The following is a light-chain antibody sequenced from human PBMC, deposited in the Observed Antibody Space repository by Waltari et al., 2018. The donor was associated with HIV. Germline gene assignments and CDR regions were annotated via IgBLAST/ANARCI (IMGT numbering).Light chain of an antibody. V-gene: IGLV2-23*02. CDR1: SSNVGSDDL. CDR2: EVT. CDR3: CSCPRSGIRYV. J-gene: IGLJ1*01. Sequence: QSALTPPASVSGSPGPSITISCTGTSSNVGSDDLVSWYQQHPGEAPTLIIYEVTKRPAGVSNRFAGSKSGNTASLTISGLQAEDEADYYCCSCPRSGIRYVFGTGTKVTVL.